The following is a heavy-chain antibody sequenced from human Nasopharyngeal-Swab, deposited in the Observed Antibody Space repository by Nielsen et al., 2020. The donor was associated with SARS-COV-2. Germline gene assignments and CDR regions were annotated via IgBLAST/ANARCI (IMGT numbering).Heavy chain of an antibody. CDR1: GYSLAGHTFNNYW. D-gene: IGHD2-8*02. CDR2: IFPGDSDT. J-gene: IGHJ3*02. V-gene: IGHV5-51*01. Sequence: GESLKISCKGSGYSLAGHTFNNYWIAWGRQMSGKGLEWMGVIFPGDSDTRYSPSFRGQVIISVDKSVDTTYLQWSSLKASDTAIYYCARLYCTAGNCFSGTDSFDIWGQGTMVTVSS. CDR3: ARLYCTAGNCFSGTDSFDI.